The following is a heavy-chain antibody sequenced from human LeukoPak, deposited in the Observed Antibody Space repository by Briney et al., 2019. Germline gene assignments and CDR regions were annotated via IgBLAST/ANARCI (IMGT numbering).Heavy chain of an antibody. V-gene: IGHV3-23*01. D-gene: IGHD5-12*01. Sequence: QAGGSLRLSCAASGFTFSSYAMSWVRQAPGKGLEWLLAISSGGSTYYEDSVKGRSTISRDNSKNTLYLQMNSRRAEDTAVYYCAKAGLLVMGDVVPESVRDYWGQGTLVTVSS. CDR1: GFTFSSYA. CDR3: AKAGLLVMGDVVPESVRDY. CDR2: ISSGGST. J-gene: IGHJ4*02.